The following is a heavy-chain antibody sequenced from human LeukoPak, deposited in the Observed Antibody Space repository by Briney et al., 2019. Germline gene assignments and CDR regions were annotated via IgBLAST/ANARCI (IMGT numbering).Heavy chain of an antibody. D-gene: IGHD4-11*01. Sequence: PGGSLRLSCAASGFTFSSYAMSWVRQAPGKGLEWVSAISGSGGSTYYADSVKGRFTISRDNSKNTLYLQMNSLKTEDTAVYYCTTERTTPTRNWGQGTLVTVSS. J-gene: IGHJ4*02. CDR2: ISGSGGST. V-gene: IGHV3-23*01. CDR3: TTERTTPTRN. CDR1: GFTFSSYA.